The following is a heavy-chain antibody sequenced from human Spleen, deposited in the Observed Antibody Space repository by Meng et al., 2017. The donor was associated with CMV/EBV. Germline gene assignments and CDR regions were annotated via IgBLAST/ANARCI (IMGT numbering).Heavy chain of an antibody. J-gene: IGHJ3*02. CDR3: ARGLDYDFWSGKGAFDI. Sequence: ESLKISCAASGFTFSSYWMSWIRQPPGKGLEWIGEINHSGSTNYNPSLKSRVTISVDTSKNQFSLKLSSVTAADTAVYYCARGLDYDFWSGKGAFDIWGQGTMVTVSS. CDR1: GFTFSSYW. V-gene: IGHV4-34*01. D-gene: IGHD3-3*01. CDR2: INHSGST.